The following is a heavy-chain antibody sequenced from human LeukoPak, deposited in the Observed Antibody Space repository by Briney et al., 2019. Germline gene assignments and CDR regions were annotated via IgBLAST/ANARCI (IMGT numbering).Heavy chain of an antibody. J-gene: IGHJ4*02. CDR3: ARGRAARFYFDY. V-gene: IGHV1-2*02. D-gene: IGHD6-6*01. CDR1: GYTFTGNY. CDR2: INPNSGGT. Sequence: ASVKVSCKASGYTFTGNYMHWVRQAPGQGLEWMGWINPNSGGTNYAQKFQGRVTMTRDTSISTAYMELSRLRSDDTVVYYCARGRAARFYFDYWGQGTLVTVSS.